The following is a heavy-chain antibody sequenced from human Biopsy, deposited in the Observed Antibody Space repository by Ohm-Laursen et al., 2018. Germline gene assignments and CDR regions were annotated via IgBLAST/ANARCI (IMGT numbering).Heavy chain of an antibody. CDR3: ARDLYDFCGGCPFDP. CDR2: INGSGGST. CDR1: GSTFTSHA. Sequence: SRTLSCAASGSTFTSHAMSWVCQAPRTGPECVSVINGSGGSTYYADPVKGRFTISRDNSRNTLYLQMNSLRADDTAMYYRARDLYDFCGGCPFDPWGQGTLVTVSP. D-gene: IGHD3-3*01. V-gene: IGHV3-23*01. J-gene: IGHJ5*02.